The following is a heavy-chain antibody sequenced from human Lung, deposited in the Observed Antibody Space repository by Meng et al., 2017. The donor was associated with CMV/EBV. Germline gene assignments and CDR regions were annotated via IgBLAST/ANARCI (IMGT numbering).Heavy chain of an antibody. CDR1: GYSINSGYY. V-gene: IGHV4-38-2*02. Sequence: GSLRLSCTVSGYSINSGYYWGWIRQPPGKGLEWIGSVYKSGTTYYKPSLKSRVTISLETSKNQFSLKPSSVTAADTAVYYCARGFHGTVDYWGRRPLVTVSS. CDR3: ARGFHGTVDY. J-gene: IGHJ4*02. CDR2: VYKSGTT.